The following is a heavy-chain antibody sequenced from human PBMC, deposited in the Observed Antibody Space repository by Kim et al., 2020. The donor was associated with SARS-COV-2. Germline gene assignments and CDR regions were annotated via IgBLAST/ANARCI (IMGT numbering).Heavy chain of an antibody. D-gene: IGHD3-22*01. Sequence: GGSLRLSCAASGFTFSSYSMNWVRQAPGKGLEWVSSISSSSSYIYYADSVKGRFTISRDNAKNSLYLQMNSLRAEDTAVYYCARDGRYYDSSTFDPWGQGTLVTVSS. J-gene: IGHJ5*02. CDR3: ARDGRYYDSSTFDP. V-gene: IGHV3-21*01. CDR2: ISSSSSYI. CDR1: GFTFSSYS.